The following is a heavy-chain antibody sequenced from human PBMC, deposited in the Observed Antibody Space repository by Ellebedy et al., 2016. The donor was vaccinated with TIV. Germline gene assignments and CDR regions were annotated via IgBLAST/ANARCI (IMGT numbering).Heavy chain of an antibody. Sequence: SVKVSCXASGFTFTSSAVQWVRQARGQRLEWIGWIVVGSGNTNYAQKFQGRVTITADKSTSTAYMELSSLRSEDTAVYYCASGSYYDSSGYLGQQNLPFDYWGQGTLVTVSS. D-gene: IGHD3-22*01. CDR1: GFTFTSSA. J-gene: IGHJ4*02. V-gene: IGHV1-58*01. CDR2: IVVGSGNT. CDR3: ASGSYYDSSGYLGQQNLPFDY.